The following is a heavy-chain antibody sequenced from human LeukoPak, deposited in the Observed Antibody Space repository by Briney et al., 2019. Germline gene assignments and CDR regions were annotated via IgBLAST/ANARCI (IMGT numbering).Heavy chain of an antibody. CDR3: VPTNCSSTSCSQGGAFDI. CDR2: INPNSGGT. D-gene: IGHD2-2*01. J-gene: IGHJ3*02. Sequence: ASVKVSCKASGYTFTGYYMHWVRQAPGQGLEWMGWINPNSGGTNYAQKFQGRVTMTRDTSISTAYMEQSRLRSDDTAVYYCVPTNCSSTSCSQGGAFDIWGQGTMVTVSS. V-gene: IGHV1-2*02. CDR1: GYTFTGYY.